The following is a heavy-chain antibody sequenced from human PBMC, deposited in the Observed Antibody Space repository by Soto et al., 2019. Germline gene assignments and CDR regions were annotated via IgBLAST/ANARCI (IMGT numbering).Heavy chain of an antibody. CDR1: CGSLCSFY. CDR3: ARAAVAGTVDY. D-gene: IGHD6-19*01. J-gene: IGHJ4*02. V-gene: IGHV4-59*01. Sequence: SGTPSPTCPLSCGSLCSFYLSWIRQPPGKGLEWIGYIYYSGSTNYNPSLKSRVTISVDTSKNQFSLKLSSVTAADTAVYYCARAAVAGTVDYWGQGTLVTVSS. CDR2: IYYSGST.